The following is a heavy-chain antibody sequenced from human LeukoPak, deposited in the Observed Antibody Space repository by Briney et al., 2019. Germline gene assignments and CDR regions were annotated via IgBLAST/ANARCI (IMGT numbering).Heavy chain of an antibody. V-gene: IGHV4-39*07. D-gene: IGHD3-16*02. CDR2: IYYSGST. CDR1: GGSISSSSYY. Sequence: SETLSLTCTVSGGSISSSSYYWGWIRQPPGKGLEWLGSIYYSGSTYYNPSLKSRVTISVDTSKNQFSLKLSSVTAADRAVYYCARVMIAFGGVIVVGGGDAFDIWGQGTMVTVSS. J-gene: IGHJ3*02. CDR3: ARVMIAFGGVIVVGGGDAFDI.